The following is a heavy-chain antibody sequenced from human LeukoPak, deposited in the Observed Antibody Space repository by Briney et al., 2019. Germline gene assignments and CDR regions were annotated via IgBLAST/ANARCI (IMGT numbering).Heavy chain of an antibody. V-gene: IGHV1-2*02. Sequence: ASVKVSCKASGYTFTGYYMHWVRQAPGQGLEWMGWINPNSGGTNYAQKFQGRVTMTRDTSISTAYMELSRLRSDDTAVYYCARERSDYYGSGSYFFDYWGQGTLVTVSS. J-gene: IGHJ4*02. CDR2: INPNSGGT. D-gene: IGHD3-10*01. CDR3: ARERSDYYGSGSYFFDY. CDR1: GYTFTGYY.